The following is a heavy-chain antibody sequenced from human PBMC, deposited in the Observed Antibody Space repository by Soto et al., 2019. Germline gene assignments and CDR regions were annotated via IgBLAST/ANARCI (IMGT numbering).Heavy chain of an antibody. V-gene: IGHV1-69*06. CDR3: ARTTYYYDSSGPGDFDYYYYGMDV. Sequence: SVKVSCKASGGTFSSYAISWVRQAPGQGLEWMGGFIPIFGTANYAQKFQGRVTITADKSTSTAYMELSSLRSEDTAVYYCARTTYYYDSSGPGDFDYYYYGMDVWGQGTTVTVSS. J-gene: IGHJ6*02. CDR1: GGTFSSYA. CDR2: FIPIFGTA. D-gene: IGHD3-22*01.